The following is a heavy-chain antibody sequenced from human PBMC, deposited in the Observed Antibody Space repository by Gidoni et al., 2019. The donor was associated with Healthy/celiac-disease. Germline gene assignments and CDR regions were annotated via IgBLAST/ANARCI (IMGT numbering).Heavy chain of an antibody. V-gene: IGHV3-72*01. CDR2: TRNKANSYTT. D-gene: IGHD3-22*01. J-gene: IGHJ4*02. CDR1: GFTFSDHY. CDR3: ARLYYYDSSGLFDY. Sequence: EVQLVESGGGLVQPGGSLRLSCAASGFTFSDHYMDWVRQAPGKGLEWVGRTRNKANSYTTEYAASVKGRFTISRDDSKNSLYLQMNSLKTEDTAVYYCARLYYYDSSGLFDYWGQGTLVTVSS.